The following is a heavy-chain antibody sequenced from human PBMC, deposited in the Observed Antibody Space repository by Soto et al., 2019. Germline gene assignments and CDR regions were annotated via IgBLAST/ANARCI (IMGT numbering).Heavy chain of an antibody. CDR3: ARGLITGSQYSGGWYYFDS. V-gene: IGHV4-30-4*01. D-gene: IGHD1-26*01. Sequence: SETLSLTCTVSGDSISSNNNYWSWIRQPPGEGLEWIGFISYSGTTSYSPSLKSRVAISLDTSKNQFSLSLSSVTAADTAVYYCARGLITGSQYSGGWYYFDSWGPGTQVTVS. J-gene: IGHJ4*02. CDR2: ISYSGTT. CDR1: GDSISSNNNY.